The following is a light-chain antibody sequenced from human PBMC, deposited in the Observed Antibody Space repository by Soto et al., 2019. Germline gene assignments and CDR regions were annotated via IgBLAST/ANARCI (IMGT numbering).Light chain of an antibody. J-gene: IGKJ5*01. CDR1: QSVSSY. CDR3: QQYNNWS. V-gene: IGKV3-15*01. CDR2: AAS. Sequence: EIAMTHSKSALSVSPGEIATLSCRASQSVSSYLAWYQQKPRQAPRLLIYAASTRATGIPARFSGSGSGTEFTLTIRSLKSEDFAVYYCQQYNNWSFGKGTRLEIK.